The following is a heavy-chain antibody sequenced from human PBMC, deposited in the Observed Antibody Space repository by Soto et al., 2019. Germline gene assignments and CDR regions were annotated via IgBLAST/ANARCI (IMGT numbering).Heavy chain of an antibody. CDR1: GFTLSGYA. D-gene: IGHD6-6*01. CDR3: ASRARPDFYYLDV. V-gene: IGHV3-64*01. CDR2: IRSNGVRT. J-gene: IGHJ6*03. Sequence: EVQLAESGGGLAQPGGSLRLSCAASGFTLSGYAMDWVRQAPGKGLEYVSGIRSNGVRTYYANSVQGRFTISRDNSKNTEYHKLSSLTTEDMAVDYGASRARPDFYYLDVWGKGTTVTVSS.